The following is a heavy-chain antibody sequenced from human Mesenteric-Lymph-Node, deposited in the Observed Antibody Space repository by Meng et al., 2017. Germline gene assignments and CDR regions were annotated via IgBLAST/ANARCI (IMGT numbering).Heavy chain of an antibody. CDR2: IDHSGST. J-gene: IGHJ2*01. V-gene: IGHV4-34*01. D-gene: IGHD6-13*01. CDR1: GGSFSGYY. Sequence: VQLQQGGAGLLKPSETLSLTCAVYGGSFSGYYWSWIRQPPGKGLEWIGEIDHSGSTDYNPSLKSRVTISVDTSKNQFSLKLSSVTAADTAVYYCARVLAAAGFDLWGRGTLVTVSS. CDR3: ARVLAAAGFDL.